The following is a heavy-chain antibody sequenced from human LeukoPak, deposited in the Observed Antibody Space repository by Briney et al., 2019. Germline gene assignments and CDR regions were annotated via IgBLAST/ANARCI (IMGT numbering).Heavy chain of an antibody. CDR2: ISYDGSNK. D-gene: IGHD3-3*01. V-gene: IGHV3-30-3*01. Sequence: QPGRSLRLSCAASGFTFSSYAMHWVRQAPGKGLEWVAVISYDGSNKYYADSVKGRFTISRDNSKNTLYLQMNSLRAEDTAVYYCARDFSITIFGVVSPFDYWGQGTLVTVSS. CDR3: ARDFSITIFGVVSPFDY. CDR1: GFTFSSYA. J-gene: IGHJ4*02.